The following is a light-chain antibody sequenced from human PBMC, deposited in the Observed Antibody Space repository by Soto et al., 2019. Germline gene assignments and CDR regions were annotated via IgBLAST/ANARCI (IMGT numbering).Light chain of an antibody. CDR1: QSVSSY. J-gene: IGKJ4*01. V-gene: IGKV3-11*01. CDR3: QQRYNWPPT. CDR2: DAS. Sequence: EIVLTQSPATLSLSPGERATLSCRASQSVSSYLAWYQQKPGQAPRLLIYDASDRATGVPARFSGSGAGTDFTLTISNLEPEDFVVYYCQQRYNWPPTFGGGTKVDIK.